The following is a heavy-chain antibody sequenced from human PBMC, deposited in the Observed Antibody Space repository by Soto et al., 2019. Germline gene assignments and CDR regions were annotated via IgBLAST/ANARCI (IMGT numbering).Heavy chain of an antibody. D-gene: IGHD2-15*01. V-gene: IGHV3-33*01. Sequence: QVQLVESGGGVVQPGRSLRLSCAASGIIFSSYGMYWVRQAPGKGLEWVAVIWHDGSKKYYADSVKGRFTISRDNSKNTLYLQMNSLRAEDTAVYYCARDLTVDCSGGSCSYYYYGMGVWGQGTTVTVSS. CDR2: IWHDGSKK. CDR3: ARDLTVDCSGGSCSYYYYGMGV. J-gene: IGHJ6*02. CDR1: GIIFSSYG.